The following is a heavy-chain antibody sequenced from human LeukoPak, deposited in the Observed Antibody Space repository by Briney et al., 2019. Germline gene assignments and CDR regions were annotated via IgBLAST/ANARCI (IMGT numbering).Heavy chain of an antibody. Sequence: GASVNVSCKASGYTFTGYYMHWVRQAPGQGLEWMGWINSNSGGTNYAQNFQGRVTMARDTSISTAYMELSNLRSDDTAVYYCASRPDGLSITLLDYWGQGTLVTVSS. CDR1: GYTFTGYY. J-gene: IGHJ4*02. V-gene: IGHV1-2*02. D-gene: IGHD3-10*01. CDR2: INSNSGGT. CDR3: ASRPDGLSITLLDY.